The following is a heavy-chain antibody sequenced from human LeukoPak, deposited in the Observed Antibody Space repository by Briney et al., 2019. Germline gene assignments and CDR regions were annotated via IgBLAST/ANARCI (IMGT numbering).Heavy chain of an antibody. CDR3: ARDREYQLLHYYYYYMDV. J-gene: IGHJ6*03. D-gene: IGHD2-2*01. CDR2: ISSSSSYI. Sequence: GGSLRLSCAASGFTFSSYSMNWVRQAPGMGLEWVSSISSSSSYIYYADSVKGRFTISRDNAKNSLYLQMNSLRAEDTAVYYCARDREYQLLHYYYYYMDVWGKGTTVTVSS. CDR1: GFTFSSYS. V-gene: IGHV3-21*01.